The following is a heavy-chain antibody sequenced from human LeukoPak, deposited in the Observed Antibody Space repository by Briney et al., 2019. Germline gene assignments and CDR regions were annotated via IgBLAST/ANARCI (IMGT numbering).Heavy chain of an antibody. D-gene: IGHD5-12*01. J-gene: IGHJ3*02. V-gene: IGHV4-39*01. Sequence: SETLSLTCTVSGGSISSHYYWIWIRQPPGKGLEWIGSIYYSGSTYYNPSLKSRVTISVDTSKNQFSLKLNSLTAAETAVYYCARHTRPGYGGSENAFDIWGQGTMVTVSS. CDR2: IYYSGST. CDR3: ARHTRPGYGGSENAFDI. CDR1: GGSISSHYY.